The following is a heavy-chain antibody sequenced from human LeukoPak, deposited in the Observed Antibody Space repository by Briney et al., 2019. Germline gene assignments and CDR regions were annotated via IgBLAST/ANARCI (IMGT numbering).Heavy chain of an antibody. CDR3: ARLAAAGYYYYYYMDV. J-gene: IGHJ6*03. Sequence: SETLSLTCTVSGGSISSYYWSWIRQPAEKGLQWIGRIYTSGSTNYNPSLKSRVTISLDKSKNQFSLKLSSVTAADTAVYYCARLAAAGYYYYYYMDVWGKGTTVTVSS. D-gene: IGHD6-13*01. V-gene: IGHV4-4*07. CDR1: GGSISSYY. CDR2: IYTSGST.